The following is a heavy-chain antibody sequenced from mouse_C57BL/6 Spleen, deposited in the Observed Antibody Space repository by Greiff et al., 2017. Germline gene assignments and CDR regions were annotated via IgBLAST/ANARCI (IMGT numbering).Heavy chain of an antibody. CDR1: GYSITSGYY. J-gene: IGHJ3*01. CDR2: ISYDGSN. D-gene: IGHD1-1*01. CDR3: ASYYYEEQRAGFAY. V-gene: IGHV3-6*01. Sequence: ESGPGLVKPSQSLSLTCSVTGYSITSGYYWNWIRQFPGNKLEWMGYISYDGSNNYNPSLKNRISITRDPSKNQFFLKLNSVTTEDTATYYCASYYYEEQRAGFAYWGQGTLVTVSA.